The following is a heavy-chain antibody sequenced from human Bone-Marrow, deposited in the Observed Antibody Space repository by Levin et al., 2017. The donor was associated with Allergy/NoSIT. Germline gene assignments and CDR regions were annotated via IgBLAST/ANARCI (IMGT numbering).Heavy chain of an antibody. Sequence: KPSETLSLTCTVSRGSISSSGPYWGWVRQPPGKGLEWIGSIYTGGSTDYNPSLRSRVTISIDTSKNQFSLKLSSVTAADTAVYYCARVHSSIQPGASLNYWGQGALVVVSS. V-gene: IGHV4-39*02. CDR2: IYTGGST. D-gene: IGHD2-2*01. J-gene: IGHJ4*02. CDR1: RGSISSSGPY. CDR3: ARVHSSIQPGASLNY.